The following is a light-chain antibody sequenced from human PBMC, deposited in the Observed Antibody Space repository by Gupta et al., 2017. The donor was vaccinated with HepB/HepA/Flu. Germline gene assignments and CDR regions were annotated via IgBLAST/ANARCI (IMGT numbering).Light chain of an antibody. CDR2: STS. J-gene: IGKJ4*01. CDR3: QQFGGSFPLT. Sequence: EIVLTQSPGTPSLSPGERATLTCSASQSVSNSYLAWYQQKPGQAPRLLIYSTSTRAAGIPDRLSGSGSGTDVTLTITRLEPEDFAVYYCQQFGGSFPLTFGGGTKVEIK. CDR1: QSVSNSY. V-gene: IGKV3-20*01.